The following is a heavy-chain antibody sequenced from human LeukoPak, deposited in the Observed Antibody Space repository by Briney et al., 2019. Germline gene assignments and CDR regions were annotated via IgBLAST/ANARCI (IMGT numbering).Heavy chain of an antibody. J-gene: IGHJ4*02. CDR2: IYHSGST. CDR3: VTNSWEY. V-gene: IGHV4-4*02. D-gene: IGHD6-13*01. CDR1: GFTFTSYSM. Sequence: GSLRLSCAASGFTFTSYSMNWVRQPPGKGLEWIGEIYHSGSTKYNPSLKSRVTISVDKSKFQFSLKLTSVTAADTAVYYCVTNSWEYWGQGTLVTVSS.